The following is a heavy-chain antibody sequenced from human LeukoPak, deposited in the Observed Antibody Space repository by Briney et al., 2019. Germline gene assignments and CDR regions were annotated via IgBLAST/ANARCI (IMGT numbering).Heavy chain of an antibody. V-gene: IGHV3-33*01. J-gene: IGHJ3*02. D-gene: IGHD3-10*01. CDR2: IGYDGSDK. CDR3: AREYYYDSGSLGAFDI. Sequence: GGSLRLSCAASGFMFSNFGMHWVRQAPGKGLEWVTVIGYDGSDKYYADSVKGRFTISRDNSKNIVYLQMNSLRAEDTAVYYCAREYYYDSGSLGAFDIWGQGTMVTVSS. CDR1: GFMFSNFG.